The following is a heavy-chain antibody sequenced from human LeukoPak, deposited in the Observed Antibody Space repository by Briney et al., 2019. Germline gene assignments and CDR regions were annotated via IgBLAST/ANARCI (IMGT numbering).Heavy chain of an antibody. CDR1: GFTFSTCA. V-gene: IGHV3-23*01. CDR3: AKVRTYFYHGLDV. Sequence: GGSLRLSCAASGFTFSTCAMSWVRQAPGKGLEWVSGISGTTSGTYYADSVKGRFTITRDDSKNTLFLQVNSLRAEDTAVYYCAKVRTYFYHGLDVWGQGTTVTVSS. J-gene: IGHJ6*02. CDR2: ISGTTSGT. D-gene: IGHD1-14*01.